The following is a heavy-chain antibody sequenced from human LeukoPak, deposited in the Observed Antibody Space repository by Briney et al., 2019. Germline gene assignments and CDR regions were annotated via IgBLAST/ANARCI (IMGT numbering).Heavy chain of an antibody. CDR1: GYTFTSYG. CDR2: ISAYNGNT. D-gene: IGHD3-9*01. J-gene: IGHJ4*02. Sequence: GASVKVSCKASGYTFTSYGISWVRQAPGQGLEWMGWISAYNGNTNYAQKLQGRLTITTDTSTSTAYMELRSLRADDTAVYYCARVRAYYDILTGYYYFDYWGQGTLVTVSS. CDR3: ARVRAYYDILTGYYYFDY. V-gene: IGHV1-18*01.